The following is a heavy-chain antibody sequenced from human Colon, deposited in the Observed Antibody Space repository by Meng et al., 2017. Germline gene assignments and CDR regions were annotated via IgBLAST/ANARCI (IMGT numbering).Heavy chain of an antibody. CDR2: IYYSGIT. CDR1: GASLNNDGYY. D-gene: IGHD3-10*01. J-gene: IGHJ5*02. V-gene: IGHV4-31*02. Sequence: AQLQESGPGPVKPFHTLFLTRTVSGASLNNDGYYWTLIRQHPGKGLEWIGYIYYSGITYYNPSLKSRVTISVDTSKTQFSLKVTSVTAADTAVYYCARYGSASHQGWFDPWGQGTLVTVSS. CDR3: ARYGSASHQGWFDP.